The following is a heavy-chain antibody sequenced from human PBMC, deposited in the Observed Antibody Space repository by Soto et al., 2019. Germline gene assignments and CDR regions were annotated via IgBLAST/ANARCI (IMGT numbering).Heavy chain of an antibody. J-gene: IGHJ4*02. D-gene: IGHD6-13*01. CDR2: ISGSGGRT. CDR1: GFTFSSYA. Sequence: GGSQRLSCAASGFTFSSYAMSWVRQAPGKGLEWVSGISGSGGRTYYADSVKGRFTISRDNSNNTLYLQMNSLRAEDTTIYYCAKDDVSSWYVDFWGQGTLVTVSS. CDR3: AKDDVSSWYVDF. V-gene: IGHV3-23*01.